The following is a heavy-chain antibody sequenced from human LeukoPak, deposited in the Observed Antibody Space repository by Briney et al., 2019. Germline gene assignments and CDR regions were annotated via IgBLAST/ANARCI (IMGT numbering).Heavy chain of an antibody. CDR3: AKAKSYYSTYDY. V-gene: IGHV3-23*01. Sequence: GGSLRLSCAASGFTFSNYGMSWVRQAPGKGLEWVSVISGSGANTYYADSLKGRFTISRDNSKHTLYLQMNSLRAEDTAVYYCAKAKSYYSTYDYWGQGTLVPVSS. CDR2: ISGSGANT. J-gene: IGHJ4*02. D-gene: IGHD4-11*01. CDR1: GFTFSNYG.